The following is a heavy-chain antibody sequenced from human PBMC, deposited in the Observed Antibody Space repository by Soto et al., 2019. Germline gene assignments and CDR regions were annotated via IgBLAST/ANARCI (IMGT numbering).Heavy chain of an antibody. V-gene: IGHV1-69*01. CDR3: ARSATHGSWYSYFDY. CDR2: IIPIFGTA. J-gene: IGHJ4*02. Sequence: QVQLVQSGAEVKKPGSSVKVSCKASGGTFSSYAISWVRQAPGPGLEGMGGIIPIFGTANYAQKFQGRVTITADESTIPAYMELSSLRSEDTAVYYCARSATHGSWYSYFDYWGQGTLVTV. CDR1: GGTFSSYA. D-gene: IGHD6-13*01.